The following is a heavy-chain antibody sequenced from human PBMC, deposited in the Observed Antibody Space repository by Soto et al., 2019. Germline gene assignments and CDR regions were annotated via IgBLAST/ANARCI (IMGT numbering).Heavy chain of an antibody. J-gene: IGHJ6*02. CDR1: GYTFTSYG. D-gene: IGHD3-3*01. V-gene: IGHV1-18*01. CDR3: ARDRGSYYDFWSGYSIDYYYYGMDV. Sequence: ASVKVSCKASGYTFTSYGISWVRQAPGQGLEWMGWISAYNGNTNYAQKLQGRVTMTTDTSTSTAYMELRSLRSDDTAVYYCARDRGSYYDFWSGYSIDYYYYGMDVWGQGTTVTVSS. CDR2: ISAYNGNT.